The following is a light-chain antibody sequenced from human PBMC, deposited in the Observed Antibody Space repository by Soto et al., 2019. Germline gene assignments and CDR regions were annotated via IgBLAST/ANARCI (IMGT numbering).Light chain of an antibody. CDR2: DAS. Sequence: EIVLTQSPGTLSLSPGESATLSCRASQSVAGTRLAWYQQKPGQAPRLLIYDASSRSTGTPNRFSGSASGTDFTLSISRLQPEDFAVYYCQQHDSPPFTFGPGTKVDIK. J-gene: IGKJ3*01. CDR1: QSVAGTR. V-gene: IGKV3-20*01. CDR3: QQHDSPPFT.